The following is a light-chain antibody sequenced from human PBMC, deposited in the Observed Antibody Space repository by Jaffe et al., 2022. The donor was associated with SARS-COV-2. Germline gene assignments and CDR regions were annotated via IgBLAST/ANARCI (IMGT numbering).Light chain of an antibody. Sequence: QTVVTQESSFSVSPGGTVTLTCGLSSGPVSSNYYPSWYQQTPGQAPRTLIYSTNTRSSGVPDRFSGSILGNKAALTITGAQADDESDFYCMLYMGSGSWVFGGGTKLTVL. CDR1: SGPVSSNYY. V-gene: IGLV8-61*01. CDR2: STN. J-gene: IGLJ3*02. CDR3: MLYMGSGSWV.